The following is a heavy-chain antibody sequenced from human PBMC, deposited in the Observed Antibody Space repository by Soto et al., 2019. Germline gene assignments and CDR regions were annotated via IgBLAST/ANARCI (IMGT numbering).Heavy chain of an antibody. Sequence: PSEILSLTCTVSGGSISSYYWSWIRQPPGKGLEWIGYIYYSGSTNYNPSLKSRVTISVDTSKNQFSLRLSSVTAADTAVYYCARVGYYYGSGSYLDYWGQGTLVTVSS. CDR3: ARVGYYYGSGSYLDY. V-gene: IGHV4-59*01. D-gene: IGHD3-10*01. J-gene: IGHJ4*02. CDR2: IYYSGST. CDR1: GGSISSYY.